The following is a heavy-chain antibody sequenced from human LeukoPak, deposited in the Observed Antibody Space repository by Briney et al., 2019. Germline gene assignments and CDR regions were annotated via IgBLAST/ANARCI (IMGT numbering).Heavy chain of an antibody. CDR3: ARGTYYDILTGYFGENYYYYYYMDV. Sequence: ASVKVSCKASGYTFTSYGISWVRQAPGQGLEWMGWISAYNGNTNYAQKLQGRVTMTTDTSTSTAYMELRSLRSDDTAVYYCARGTYYDILTGYFGENYYYYYYMDVWGKGTTVTVSS. CDR2: ISAYNGNT. D-gene: IGHD3-9*01. CDR1: GYTFTSYG. V-gene: IGHV1-18*01. J-gene: IGHJ6*03.